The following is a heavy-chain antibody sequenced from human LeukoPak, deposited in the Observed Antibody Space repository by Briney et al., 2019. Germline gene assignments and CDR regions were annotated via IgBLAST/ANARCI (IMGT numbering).Heavy chain of an antibody. V-gene: IGHV3-66*01. CDR1: GFTVSTNY. Sequence: GGSLRLSCAASGFTVSTNYMSWVRQAPGKGLEWVSVIYSGGSTYYADSVKGRFTISRDNSKNTLYLHMNSLRAEDTAVYYCARDQSSGWYRHHDYWGQGTLVTVSS. D-gene: IGHD6-19*01. CDR2: IYSGGST. CDR3: ARDQSSGWYRHHDY. J-gene: IGHJ4*02.